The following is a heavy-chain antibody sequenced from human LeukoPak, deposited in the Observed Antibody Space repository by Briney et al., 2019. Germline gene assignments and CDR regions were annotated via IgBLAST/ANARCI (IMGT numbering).Heavy chain of an antibody. CDR3: ARHSSGYYYGEMDYFDY. CDR1: GGSIGSSSYY. Sequence: SETLSLTWTVSGGSIGSSSYYWGWIRQPPGKGLEWIGSIYYSGSTYYNPSLKSRVTISVDTSKNQFSLKLSSVTAADTAVYYCARHSSGYYYGEMDYFDYWGQGTLVTVSS. D-gene: IGHD3-22*01. J-gene: IGHJ4*02. V-gene: IGHV4-39*01. CDR2: IYYSGST.